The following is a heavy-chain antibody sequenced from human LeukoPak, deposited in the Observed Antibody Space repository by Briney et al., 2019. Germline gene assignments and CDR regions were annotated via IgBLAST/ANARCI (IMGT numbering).Heavy chain of an antibody. Sequence: SVKVSCKASGGTFSSYAISWVRQSPGQGLEWMGRIIPILGIANYAQKFQGRVTITADKSTSTAYMELSSLRSEDTAVYYCARQKTSDSSCWYMDYWGQGTLVTVSS. D-gene: IGHD6-13*01. V-gene: IGHV1-69*04. J-gene: IGHJ4*02. CDR3: ARQKTSDSSCWYMDY. CDR2: IIPILGIA. CDR1: GGTFSSYA.